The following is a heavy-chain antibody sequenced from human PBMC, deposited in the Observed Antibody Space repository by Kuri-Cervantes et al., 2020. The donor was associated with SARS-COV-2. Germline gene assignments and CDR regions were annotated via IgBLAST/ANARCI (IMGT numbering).Heavy chain of an antibody. V-gene: IGHV5-51*01. Sequence: GGSLRLSCKGSGYSFTSYWIGWVRQMPGKGLEGMGIIYPGDSDTRYSPSFQGQVTISADKSISTAYLQWSSLKASDTAMYYCARREDTAMFSFDYWGQGTLVTVSS. CDR1: GYSFTSYW. CDR3: ARREDTAMFSFDY. D-gene: IGHD5-18*01. J-gene: IGHJ4*02. CDR2: IYPGDSDT.